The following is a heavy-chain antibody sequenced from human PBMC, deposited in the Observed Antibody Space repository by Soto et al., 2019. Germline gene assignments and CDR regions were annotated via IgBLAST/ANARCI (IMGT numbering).Heavy chain of an antibody. V-gene: IGHV3-30*18. J-gene: IGHJ4*02. D-gene: IGHD2-21*02. Sequence: GGSLRLSCAASGFTFSSYGMHWVRQAPGKGLEWVAVISYDGSNKYYADSVKGRFTISRDNSKNTLYLQMNSLRADDTAVYYCANGYPISRSYCGGDCYFDYWGQGTLVTVSS. CDR1: GFTFSSYG. CDR2: ISYDGSNK. CDR3: ANGYPISRSYCGGDCYFDY.